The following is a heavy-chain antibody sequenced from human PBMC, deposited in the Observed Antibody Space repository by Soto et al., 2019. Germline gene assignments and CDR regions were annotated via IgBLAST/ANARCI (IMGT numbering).Heavy chain of an antibody. Sequence: SETLSLTCTVSGGSISSYYWSWIRQPPGKGLEWIGYIFYSGSTNYNPSLKSRVTISVDTSKNQFSLKLSSVTAADTAVYYCARESRAYDSSGYYYVGYFDYWGQGALVTVS. J-gene: IGHJ4*02. CDR1: GGSISSYY. D-gene: IGHD3-22*01. CDR3: ARESRAYDSSGYYYVGYFDY. CDR2: IFYSGST. V-gene: IGHV4-59*01.